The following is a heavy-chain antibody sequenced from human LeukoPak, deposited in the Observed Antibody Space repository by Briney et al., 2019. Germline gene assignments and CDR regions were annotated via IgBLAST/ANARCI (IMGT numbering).Heavy chain of an antibody. D-gene: IGHD5-18*01. CDR2: INGRGGAT. V-gene: IGHV3-23*01. CDR1: GFTFSTYA. CDR3: AKDKTVDTTMIIGH. J-gene: IGHJ4*02. Sequence: GGSLRLSCAASGFTFSTYAMSWVRQAPGKGLEWVSVINGRGGATAYAGSVRGRLSISRDNSKSTLYLHMSSLRAEDTAMYFCAKDKTVDTTMIIGHWGQGTLVTVSS.